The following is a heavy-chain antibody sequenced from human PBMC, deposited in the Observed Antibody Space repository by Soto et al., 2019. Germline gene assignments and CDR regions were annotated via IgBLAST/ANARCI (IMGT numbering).Heavy chain of an antibody. CDR1: GYTFTSYY. CDR2: INPSGGST. D-gene: IGHD4-4*01. V-gene: IGHV1-46*01. CDR3: ARTSLDYICDY. Sequence: ASVKVSCKASGYTFTSYYIHWVRQAPGQGLEWMGVINPSGGSTTYAQRFQGRVTLTRDTSTSTVYMQPSSLSSGDTAVYYCARTSLDYICDYWGQGTLVTVSS. J-gene: IGHJ4*02.